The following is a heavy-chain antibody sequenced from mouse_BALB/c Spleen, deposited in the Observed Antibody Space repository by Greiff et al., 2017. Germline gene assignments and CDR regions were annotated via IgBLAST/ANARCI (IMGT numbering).Heavy chain of an antibody. V-gene: IGHV5-9-4*01. Sequence: EVNVVESGGGLVKPGGSLKLSCAASGFTFSSYAMSWVRQSPGKRLEWVAEISSGGSYTYYPDTVTGRFTISRDNAKNTLYLEMSSLRSEDTAMYYCASLILFAYWGQGTLVTVSA. J-gene: IGHJ3*01. CDR2: ISSGGSYT. CDR3: ASLILFAY. CDR1: GFTFSSYA.